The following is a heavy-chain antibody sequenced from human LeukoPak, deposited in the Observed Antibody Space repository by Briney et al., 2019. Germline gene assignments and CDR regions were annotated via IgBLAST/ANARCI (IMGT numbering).Heavy chain of an antibody. D-gene: IGHD3-22*01. Sequence: PSETLSLTCAVYGGSFSGYYWSWIRQPPGKGLEWIGEINHSGSTNYNPSLKSRVTISVDTSKNQFSLKLSSVTAADTAVYYCARGDDSSGYYYHYWGQGTLVTVSS. J-gene: IGHJ4*02. CDR3: ARGDDSSGYYYHY. V-gene: IGHV4-34*01. CDR2: INHSGST. CDR1: GGSFSGYY.